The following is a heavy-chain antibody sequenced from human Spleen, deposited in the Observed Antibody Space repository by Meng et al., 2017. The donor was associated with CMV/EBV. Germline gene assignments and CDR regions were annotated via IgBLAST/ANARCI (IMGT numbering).Heavy chain of an antibody. J-gene: IGHJ4*02. CDR2: IYWDDDK. CDR1: FSISNSGGG. CDR3: AHRQALIAAAGTGFDY. D-gene: IGHD6-13*01. V-gene: IGHV2-5*02. Sequence: FSISNSGGGVRWIPQPPGEALEWLALIYWDDDKRYRPSLKSRLTITKDTSKNQVVLTMTNMDPVDTATYYCAHRQALIAAAGTGFDYWGQGTLVTVSS.